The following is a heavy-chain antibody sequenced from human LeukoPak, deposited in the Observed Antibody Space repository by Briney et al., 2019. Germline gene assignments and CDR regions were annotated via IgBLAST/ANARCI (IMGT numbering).Heavy chain of an antibody. D-gene: IGHD2-21*01. CDR1: GGSISSGSYY. V-gene: IGHV4-61*02. J-gene: IGHJ3*02. Sequence: SKTLSLTCTVSGGSISSGSYYWSWIRQPAGKGLEWIGRIYTSGSTNYNPSLKSRVTISVDTSKNQFSLKLSSVTAADTAVYYCASEDYSDAFDIWGQGTMVTVSS. CDR3: ASEDYSDAFDI. CDR2: IYTSGST.